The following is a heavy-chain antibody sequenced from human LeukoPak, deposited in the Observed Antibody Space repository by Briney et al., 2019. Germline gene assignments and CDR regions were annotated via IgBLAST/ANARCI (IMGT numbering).Heavy chain of an antibody. J-gene: IGHJ5*02. D-gene: IGHD3-22*01. CDR3: ARYRYYYDSSGSWFDP. Sequence: SETLSLTCTVSGGSISSYYWSWIRQPPGKGLEWIGYIYTSGSTNYNPSLKSRVTISVDTSKNQFSLKLSSVTAADTAVYYCARYRYYYDSSGSWFDPWGQGTLVAVSS. CDR1: GGSISSYY. CDR2: IYTSGST. V-gene: IGHV4-4*09.